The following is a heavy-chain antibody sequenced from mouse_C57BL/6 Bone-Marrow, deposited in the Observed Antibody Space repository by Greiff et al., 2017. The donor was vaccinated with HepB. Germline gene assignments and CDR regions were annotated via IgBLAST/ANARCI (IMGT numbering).Heavy chain of an antibody. D-gene: IGHD2-4*01. Sequence: EVMLVESGGGLVKPGGSLKLSCAASGFTFSDYGMHWVRQAPEKGLEWVAYISSGSSTIYYADTGKGRFTISRDKAKNTLFLQMTSLRSEDTAMYYCARPMIRAWFAYWGQGTLVTVSA. CDR1: GFTFSDYG. J-gene: IGHJ3*01. CDR2: ISSGSSTI. V-gene: IGHV5-17*01. CDR3: ARPMIRAWFAY.